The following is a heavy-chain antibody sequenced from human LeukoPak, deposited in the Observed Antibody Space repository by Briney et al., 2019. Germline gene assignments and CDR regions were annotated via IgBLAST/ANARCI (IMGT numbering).Heavy chain of an antibody. CDR1: GFTFSNAW. J-gene: IGHJ4*02. V-gene: IGHV3-15*01. CDR2: IKRKTDDGTT. Sequence: KPGGSLRLSCAASGFTFSNAWMSWVRQAPGKGPEWVGRIKRKTDDGTTDYAAPVKGRFSISRDDSKNTLYLQMNSLKIEDTAVYYCTTDDHSNYDLVYWGQGTLVTVSS. CDR3: TTDDHSNYDLVY. D-gene: IGHD4-11*01.